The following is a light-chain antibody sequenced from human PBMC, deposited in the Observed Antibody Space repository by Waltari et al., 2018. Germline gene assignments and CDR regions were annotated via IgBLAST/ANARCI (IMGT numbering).Light chain of an antibody. Sequence: DIGLTQSPGNLSLSPGQRVTLSCRASQSVSRALAWYQQKAGQAPRLLIYAAPTRAPGIPDRFSGSGSGTDFSLTISRLEPEDFAVYYCQHYVRLPATFGQGTKVEIK. CDR2: AAP. V-gene: IGKV3-20*01. CDR1: QSVSRA. CDR3: QHYVRLPAT. J-gene: IGKJ1*01.